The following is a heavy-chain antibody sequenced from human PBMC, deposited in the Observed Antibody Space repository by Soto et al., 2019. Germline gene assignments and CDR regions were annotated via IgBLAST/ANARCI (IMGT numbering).Heavy chain of an antibody. J-gene: IGHJ4*02. Sequence: PSETLSLTCTVSGGSISSSSFYWGWIRQPPGKGLEWIGSIYYSGSAYYNPSLKSRVTMSVDTSKNQFSLKLSSVTVADTAIYYCARHSGYPGRPYYFAYWGQGTLVTVSS. CDR1: GGSISSSSFY. CDR2: IYYSGSA. D-gene: IGHD2-15*01. V-gene: IGHV4-39*01. CDR3: ARHSGYPGRPYYFAY.